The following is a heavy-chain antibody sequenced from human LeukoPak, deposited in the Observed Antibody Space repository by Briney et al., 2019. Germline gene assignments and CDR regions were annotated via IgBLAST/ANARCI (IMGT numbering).Heavy chain of an antibody. V-gene: IGHV1-18*01. Sequence: ASVKVSCKASGYTFTSYGISWVRQAPGQGLEWMGWISAYNGNTNYAQKLQGRVTMTTDTSTSTAYMELRSLRSDDTAVYYCARSPPESSIRGVIFYWGQGTLVTVSS. J-gene: IGHJ4*02. CDR2: ISAYNGNT. CDR3: ARSPPESSIRGVIFY. D-gene: IGHD3-10*01. CDR1: GYTFTSYG.